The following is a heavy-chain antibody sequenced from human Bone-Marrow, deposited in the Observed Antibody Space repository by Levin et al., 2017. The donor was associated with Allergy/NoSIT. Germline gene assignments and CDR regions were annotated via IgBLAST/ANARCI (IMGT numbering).Heavy chain of an antibody. J-gene: IGHJ4*02. Sequence: PGGSLRLSCAASGFTFSSYWMSWVRQAPGKGLEWVANIKQDGSEKYYVDSVKGRFTISRDNAKNSLYLQMNSLRAEDTAVYYCARGHSGYDIDIFDYWGQGTLVTVSS. CDR3: ARGHSGYDIDIFDY. CDR1: GFTFSSYW. V-gene: IGHV3-7*01. D-gene: IGHD5-12*01. CDR2: IKQDGSEK.